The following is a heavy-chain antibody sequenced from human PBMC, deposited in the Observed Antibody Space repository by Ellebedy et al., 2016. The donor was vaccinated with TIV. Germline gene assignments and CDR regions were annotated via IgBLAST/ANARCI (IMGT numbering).Heavy chain of an antibody. V-gene: IGHV3-7*03. J-gene: IGHJ6*02. CDR1: GFTFTNYW. D-gene: IGHD3-9*01. Sequence: GESLKISCAASGFTFTNYWMSWVRQAPGKGLEWVATIKQGGSEKYYVDSVKGRFTISRDNSKNTLYLQMTSLRAEDTAVYYCAKLGFDILTGSGGMDVWGQGTTVTVSS. CDR3: AKLGFDILTGSGGMDV. CDR2: IKQGGSEK.